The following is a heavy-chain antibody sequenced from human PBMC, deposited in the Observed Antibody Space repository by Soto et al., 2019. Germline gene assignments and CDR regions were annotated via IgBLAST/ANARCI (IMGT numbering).Heavy chain of an antibody. D-gene: IGHD5-18*01. CDR2: IIPMFGTA. CDR3: ASGIQLWLRRINNGYAG. Sequence: QVQLVQSGAEVKKPESSVKVSCKAPGGTFSTYAISWVRQAPGHGLEWMGGIIPMFGTANYAQRFQDRVTSTADESTNTVYRELSSLRSEDTAVYFCASGIQLWLRRINNGYAGWGQGTLVTVSS. CDR1: GGTFSTYA. J-gene: IGHJ4*02. V-gene: IGHV1-69*12.